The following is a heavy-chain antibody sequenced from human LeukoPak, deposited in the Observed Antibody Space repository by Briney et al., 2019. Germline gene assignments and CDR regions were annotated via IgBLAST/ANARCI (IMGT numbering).Heavy chain of an antibody. Sequence: GGSLRLSCAASGFTFSSYSMNWVRQAPGKGLEWVSSISSSSSYIYYADSVKGRFTISRDNAKNSLYLQMNSLRAEDTAVYYCARTDCSSTSCFLSIAAPNDAFDIWGQGTMVTVSS. D-gene: IGHD2-2*01. CDR2: ISSSSSYI. J-gene: IGHJ3*02. CDR3: ARTDCSSTSCFLSIAAPNDAFDI. CDR1: GFTFSSYS. V-gene: IGHV3-21*01.